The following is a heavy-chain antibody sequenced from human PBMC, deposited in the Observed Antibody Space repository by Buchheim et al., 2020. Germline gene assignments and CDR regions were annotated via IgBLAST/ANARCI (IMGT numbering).Heavy chain of an antibody. J-gene: IGHJ6*02. Sequence: QVQLQESGPGLVKPSGTLSLTCAVSGGSISSSNWWSWVRQPPGKGLEWIGEIYHSGSTNYNPSLKSRRPISVYKSKNQFSLKLSSVTAADTAVYYCASIETYYDFWSGYYYYYYGMDVWGQGTT. CDR2: IYHSGST. CDR1: GGSISSSNW. CDR3: ASIETYYDFWSGYYYYYYGMDV. D-gene: IGHD3-3*01. V-gene: IGHV4-4*02.